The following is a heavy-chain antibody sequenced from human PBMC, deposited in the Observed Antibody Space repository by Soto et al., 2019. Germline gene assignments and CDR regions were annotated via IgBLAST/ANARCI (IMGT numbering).Heavy chain of an antibody. V-gene: IGHV1-3*01. CDR1: GYTFTSYA. CDR3: ASWSLGSGIISRPFDY. D-gene: IGHD3-10*01. J-gene: IGHJ4*02. CDR2: INAGNGNT. Sequence: QVQLVQSGAEVKKPGASVKVSCKASGYTFTSYAMHWVRQAPGQRLEWMGWINAGNGNTKYSQKVQGRVTINRNTSAGPDYKELSSLRSEVTAVYYCASWSLGSGIISRPFDYWGQGTLVTLSS.